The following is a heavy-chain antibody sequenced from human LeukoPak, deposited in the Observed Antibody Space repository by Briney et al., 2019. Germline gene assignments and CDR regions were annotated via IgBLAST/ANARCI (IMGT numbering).Heavy chain of an antibody. CDR1: GYSFTSYW. J-gene: IGHJ5*02. D-gene: IGHD2-15*01. CDR2: IYPGDSDT. Sequence: GESLNISCKGSGYSFTSYWIGWVRQMPGKGLEWMGIIYPGDSDTRYSPSFQGQVTISADKSISTAYLQWSSLKASDTAMYYCARGGIDCSGGSCYLVWFDPWGQGTLVTVSS. V-gene: IGHV5-51*01. CDR3: ARGGIDCSGGSCYLVWFDP.